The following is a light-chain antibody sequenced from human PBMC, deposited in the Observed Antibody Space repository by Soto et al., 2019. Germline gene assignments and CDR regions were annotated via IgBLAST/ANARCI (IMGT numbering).Light chain of an antibody. CDR1: QSLY. CDR3: MQGSDWPWT. Sequence: EVVMTQSPLSLPVTLGQPASISCRSSQSLYLNWFQQRPGQSPRRLIYKVSNRDSGVPDRFSGSWSGYDFTLKIGRVDSEDGGVYYCMQGSDWPWTVGQGTNVETK. CDR2: KVS. J-gene: IGKJ1*01. V-gene: IGKV2-30*01.